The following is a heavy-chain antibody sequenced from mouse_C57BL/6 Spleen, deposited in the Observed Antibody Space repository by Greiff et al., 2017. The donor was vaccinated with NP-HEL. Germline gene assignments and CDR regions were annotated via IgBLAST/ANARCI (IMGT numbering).Heavy chain of an antibody. CDR2: IRSKSNNYAT. D-gene: IGHD1-1*01. CDR3: VRGVLLRYWYFDV. CDR1: GFSFNTYA. Sequence: EVQLVESGGGLVQPKGSLKLSCAASGFSFNTYAMNWVRQAPGKGLEWVARIRSKSNNYATYYADSVKDRFTISRDDSESMLYLQMNNLKTEDTAMYYCVRGVLLRYWYFDVWGTGTTVTVSS. J-gene: IGHJ1*03. V-gene: IGHV10-1*01.